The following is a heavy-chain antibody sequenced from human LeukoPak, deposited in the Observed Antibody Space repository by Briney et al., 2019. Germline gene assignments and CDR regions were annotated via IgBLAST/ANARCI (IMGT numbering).Heavy chain of an antibody. V-gene: IGHV3-48*04. J-gene: IGHJ4*02. CDR2: ISSGTTT. Sequence: GGSLRLSCAASGFTFSSYGMHWVRQAPGKGLEWVSYISSGTTTYYADSVKGRFTISRDNAGNSLYLQMSSLRAEDTAVYYCARRAASGRYFDYWGQGTPVTVSS. CDR3: ARRAASGRYFDY. CDR1: GFTFSSYG. D-gene: IGHD6-13*01.